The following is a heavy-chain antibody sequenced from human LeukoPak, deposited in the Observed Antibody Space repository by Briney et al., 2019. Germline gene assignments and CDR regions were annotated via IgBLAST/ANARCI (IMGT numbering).Heavy chain of an antibody. CDR2: ISSSSSTI. J-gene: IGHJ4*02. CDR1: GFTFSSYS. CDR3: ARGGSGWYGSYFDY. Sequence: PGGSLRLSCAASGFTFSSYSMNWVRQAPGKGLEWVSYISSSSSTIYYADSVKGRFTISRDNAKNSLYLQMNSLRAEDTAVYYCARGGSGWYGSYFDYWGQGTLVTVSS. V-gene: IGHV3-48*01. D-gene: IGHD6-19*01.